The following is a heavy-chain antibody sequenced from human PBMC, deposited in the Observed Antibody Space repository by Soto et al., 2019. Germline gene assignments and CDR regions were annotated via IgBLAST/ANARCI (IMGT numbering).Heavy chain of an antibody. J-gene: IGHJ4*01. CDR1: GFTFSSYA. V-gene: IGHV3-23*01. Sequence: PGGSLRLSCAASGFTFSSYAMSWVRQTPGKGLEWIAAIDGLATSRFYSDSVKGRFTISRDSSKNTLYLDMNSLRAEDTAVYYCTSDSYSTMIIVRFDYWGHGTLVTVSS. CDR3: TSDSYSTMIIVRFDY. D-gene: IGHD3-22*01. CDR2: IDGLATSR.